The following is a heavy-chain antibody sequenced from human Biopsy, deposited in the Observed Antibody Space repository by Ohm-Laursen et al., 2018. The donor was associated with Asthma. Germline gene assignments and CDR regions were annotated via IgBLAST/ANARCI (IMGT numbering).Heavy chain of an antibody. CDR3: ARDYGDYVWRAFDI. V-gene: IGHV4-30-2*01. J-gene: IGHJ3*02. D-gene: IGHD4-17*01. CDR2: ISPSGNT. CDR1: GGSISSGDYS. Sequence: SDTLSLTCAVSGGSISSGDYSWSWIRQPPGKGLEWIGLISPSGNTYYSPSLKSRLTISVDRSKNQFSLRLSSLPAADTAMYYCARDYGDYVWRAFDIWGQGTMVTVSS.